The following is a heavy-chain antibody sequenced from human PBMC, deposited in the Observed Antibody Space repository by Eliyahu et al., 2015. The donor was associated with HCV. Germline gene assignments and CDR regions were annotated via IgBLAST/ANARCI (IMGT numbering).Heavy chain of an antibody. V-gene: IGHV3-15*01. D-gene: IGHD3-10*01. CDR1: GFTFSNAW. J-gene: IGHJ6*02. Sequence: EVQLVESGGGLVKPGGSLRLSCAASGFTFSNAWMSWVRQAPGKGLEWVGRIKSKTDGGTTDYAAPVKGRFTISRDDSKNTLYLQMNSLKTEDTAVYYCTTGLPPLLWFGELLSFGMDVWGQGTTVTVSS. CDR3: TTGLPPLLWFGELLSFGMDV. CDR2: IKSKTDGGTT.